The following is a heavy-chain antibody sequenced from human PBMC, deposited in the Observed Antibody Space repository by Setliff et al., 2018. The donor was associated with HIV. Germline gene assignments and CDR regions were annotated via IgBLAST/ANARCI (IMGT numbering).Heavy chain of an antibody. D-gene: IGHD5-12*01. CDR3: ARISVASRYNSDMDV. J-gene: IGHJ6*03. Sequence: LKISCEASGFIFSTYGMHWVRQAPGKGLEWVAFIRSDETNKYYSDSVKGRFTISRDTSKNTLFLQINSLRPEDTAVYYCARISVASRYNSDMDVWGKGTTVTVSS. V-gene: IGHV3-30*02. CDR1: GFIFSTYG. CDR2: IRSDETNK.